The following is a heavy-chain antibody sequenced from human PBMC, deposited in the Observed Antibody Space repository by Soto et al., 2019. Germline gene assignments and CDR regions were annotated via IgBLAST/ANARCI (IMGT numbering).Heavy chain of an antibody. V-gene: IGHV3-43*02. CDR3: AKDSLDISGYDY. J-gene: IGHJ4*02. Sequence: GGSLRLSCAASGFTFDDYAMHWVRQAPGKGLEWVSLISGDGGSTYYADSVKGRFTISRDNSKNSLYLQMNSLRTEDTSLYYCAKDSLDISGYDYWGQGTLVTVSS. CDR2: ISGDGGST. CDR1: GFTFDDYA. D-gene: IGHD3-22*01.